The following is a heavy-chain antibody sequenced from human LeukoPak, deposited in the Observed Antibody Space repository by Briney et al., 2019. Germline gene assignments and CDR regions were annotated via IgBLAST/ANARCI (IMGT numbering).Heavy chain of an antibody. Sequence: PSETLSLTCAVYGGSFSGYYWSWIRQPPGKGLEWIGEINHSGSTNYNPSLKSRVTISVGTSKNQLSLKLSSVTAADTAVYYCARAGYYDSSGYLFDYWGQGTLVTVSS. J-gene: IGHJ4*02. V-gene: IGHV4-34*01. D-gene: IGHD3-22*01. CDR3: ARAGYYDSSGYLFDY. CDR1: GGSFSGYY. CDR2: INHSGST.